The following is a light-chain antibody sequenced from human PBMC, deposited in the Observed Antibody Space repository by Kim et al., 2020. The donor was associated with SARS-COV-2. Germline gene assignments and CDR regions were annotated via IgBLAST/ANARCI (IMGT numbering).Light chain of an antibody. CDR2: DIN. V-gene: IGLV2-14*03. J-gene: IGLJ1*01. CDR3: SSYTSSSALYV. Sequence: SIAISCTGTSSDIGAYRYVSWYQQHPGKAPKLMMYDINNRPSGVSDRFSGSKSGNTASLTISGLQAEDEADYYCSSYTSSSALYVFGSGTKVTVL. CDR1: SSDIGAYRY.